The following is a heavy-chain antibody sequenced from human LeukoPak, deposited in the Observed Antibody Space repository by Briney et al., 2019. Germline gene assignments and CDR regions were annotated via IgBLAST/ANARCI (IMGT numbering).Heavy chain of an antibody. J-gene: IGHJ5*02. CDR1: GCSISSSSYY. Sequence: ASETLSLTCTVSGCSISSSSYYWGGIRQPPGKGLEWIVSIYYSGSTYYNPSLKSRVTISVDTSKNQFSLKLSSVTAADTAVYYCARLIITMVRGVIYQASWFDPWGQGTLVTVSS. CDR3: ARLIITMVRGVIYQASWFDP. D-gene: IGHD3-10*01. V-gene: IGHV4-39*01. CDR2: IYYSGST.